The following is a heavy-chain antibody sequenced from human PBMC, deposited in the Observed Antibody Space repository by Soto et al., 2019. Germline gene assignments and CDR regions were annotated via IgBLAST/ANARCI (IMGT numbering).Heavy chain of an antibody. D-gene: IGHD2-15*01. CDR3: AKDCSSGGLDPLDY. J-gene: IGHJ4*02. V-gene: IGHV3-30-3*01. Sequence: PGGSLRLSCAASGFTFSSYAMHWVRQAPGKGLEWVAVISYDGSNKYYADSVKGRFTISRDNSKNTLYLQMNSLRAEDTAVYYCAKDCSSGGLDPLDYWGQGTLVTVSS. CDR2: ISYDGSNK. CDR1: GFTFSSYA.